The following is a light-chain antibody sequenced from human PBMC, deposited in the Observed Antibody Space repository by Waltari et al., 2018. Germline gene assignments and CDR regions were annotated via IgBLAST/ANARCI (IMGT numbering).Light chain of an antibody. CDR2: GAS. CDR1: QNIASH. V-gene: IGKV3D-15*01. CDR3: QQYNDWPPP. J-gene: IGKJ4*01. Sequence: ELVLTQSPATLSVSPGERVTLSCRASQNIASHLAWYQQKPGQAPRLIIYGASTRVTGIPARFSGRGSGTECTLTISNTQSEDFAVDYCQQYNDWPPPFGGGTKVEIK.